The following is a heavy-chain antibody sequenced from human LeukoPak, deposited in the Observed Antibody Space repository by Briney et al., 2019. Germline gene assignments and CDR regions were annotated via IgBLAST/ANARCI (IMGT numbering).Heavy chain of an antibody. CDR2: IKHSGDST. Sequence: GASVKVSCKASGFLLTTYHIHWVRQAPGQGLEWMGIIKHSGDSTTYAQKFQGRLTMTRDTSTNSVNMVLSSLRSEDTAVYYCARDFSWSVDQWGQGALVTVSS. V-gene: IGHV1-46*01. J-gene: IGHJ4*02. CDR1: GFLLTTYH. CDR3: ARDFSWSVDQ.